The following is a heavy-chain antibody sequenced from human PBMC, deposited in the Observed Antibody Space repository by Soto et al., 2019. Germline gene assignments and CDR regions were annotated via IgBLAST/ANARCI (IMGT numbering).Heavy chain of an antibody. CDR2: TYYRSRWYS. D-gene: IGHD3-10*01. CDR1: VDSVSSNSAA. V-gene: IGHV6-1*01. Sequence: SQTLSLTFAVSVDSVSSNSAAWNWIRQSPSRGLEWLGRTYYRSRWYSDYAGSVKSRITINADTSKNQFSLHLNSVTPQDTAVYYCARRAGSYYIEQMGYYFDYWGQGTLVTVSS. J-gene: IGHJ4*02. CDR3: ARRAGSYYIEQMGYYFDY.